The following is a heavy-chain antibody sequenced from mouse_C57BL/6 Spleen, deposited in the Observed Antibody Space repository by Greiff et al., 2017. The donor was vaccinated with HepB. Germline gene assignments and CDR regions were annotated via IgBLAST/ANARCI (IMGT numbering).Heavy chain of an antibody. V-gene: IGHV1-53*01. D-gene: IGHD2-4*01. Sequence: QVQLKESGTELVKPGASVKLSCKASGYTFTSYWMHWVKQRPGQGLEWIGNINPSNGGTNYNEKFKSKATLTVDKSSSTAYMQLSSLTSEDSAVYYCARLGYYDYDGGYYYAMDYWGQGTSVTVSS. CDR1: GYTFTSYW. CDR3: ARLGYYDYDGGYYYAMDY. CDR2: INPSNGGT. J-gene: IGHJ4*01.